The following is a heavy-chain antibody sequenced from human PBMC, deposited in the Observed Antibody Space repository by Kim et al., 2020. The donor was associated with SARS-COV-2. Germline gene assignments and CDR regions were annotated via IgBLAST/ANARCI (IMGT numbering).Heavy chain of an antibody. CDR3: ARHSYYGSGSYSLVELMYYYSGMDI. V-gene: IGHV5-10-1*01. Sequence: GESLKISCKGSGYSFTSYWISWVRQMPGKGLEWMGRIDPSDSYTNYSPSFQGHVTISADKSISTAYLQWSSLKAPDTAMYYCARHSYYGSGSYSLVELMYYYSGMDIWGQGATGTVSS. D-gene: IGHD3-10*01. CDR2: IDPSDSYT. J-gene: IGHJ6*02. CDR1: GYSFTSYW.